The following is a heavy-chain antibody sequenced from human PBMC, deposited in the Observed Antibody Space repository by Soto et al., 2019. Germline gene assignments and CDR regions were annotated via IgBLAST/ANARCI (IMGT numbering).Heavy chain of an antibody. CDR1: GFPFHSYS. J-gene: IGHJ4*02. D-gene: IGHD6-19*01. CDR3: ARDPISGSFDF. V-gene: IGHV3-48*02. CDR2: IAGGGHTI. Sequence: GGSLRLSCAASGFPFHSYSMNWVRQAPGRGLEWVSYIAGGGHTIYYADSVKGRFTISRDDAKSSLYLQMNSLRDDDTAIYYCARDPISGSFDFWGQGTLVTVSS.